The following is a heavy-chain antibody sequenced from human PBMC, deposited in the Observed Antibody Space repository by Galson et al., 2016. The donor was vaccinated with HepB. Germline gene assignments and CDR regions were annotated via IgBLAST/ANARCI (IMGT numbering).Heavy chain of an antibody. CDR2: IIPFFGTP. D-gene: IGHD3-3*01. J-gene: IGHJ4*02. V-gene: IGHV1-69*06. CDR1: GDTFSKYD. CDR3: AREGINDFYSPFGY. Sequence: SVKVSCKASGDTFSKYDISWVRQAPGQGLEWMGGIIPFFGTPNYAQRFQGRVTITADKSTSTAYMELSSLRSEDTAVYYCAREGINDFYSPFGYRGQGTLVTVSS.